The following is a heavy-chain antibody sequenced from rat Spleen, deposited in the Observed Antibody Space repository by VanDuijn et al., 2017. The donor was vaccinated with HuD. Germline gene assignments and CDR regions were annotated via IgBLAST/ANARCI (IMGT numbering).Heavy chain of an antibody. D-gene: IGHD1-11*01. CDR2: ISTSGGST. CDR3: ARKGGAIQGIFDY. J-gene: IGHJ2*01. CDR1: GFTFSNYD. V-gene: IGHV5-25*01. Sequence: EVQLVESGGGLVQPGRSLKLSCAASGFTFSNYDMAWVRQAPTKGLEWVASISTSGGSTYYRDSVKGRFTVSRDNAKSTLYLQMDSLRSEDTATYYCARKGGAIQGIFDYWGQGVMVTVSS.